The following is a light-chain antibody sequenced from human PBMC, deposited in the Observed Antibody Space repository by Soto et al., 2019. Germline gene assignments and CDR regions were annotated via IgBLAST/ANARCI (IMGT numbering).Light chain of an antibody. Sequence: DIQITHSPSAISASLLYRVTITCRASQGIRNDLGWYQQKPGKAPQRLIYAASSLHSGVPSRFSGSASGTEFTLTISSLQPDDFATYYCQHYNSYSEAFGQGTKVDIK. V-gene: IGKV1-17*01. CDR1: QGIRND. CDR3: QHYNSYSEA. J-gene: IGKJ1*01. CDR2: AAS.